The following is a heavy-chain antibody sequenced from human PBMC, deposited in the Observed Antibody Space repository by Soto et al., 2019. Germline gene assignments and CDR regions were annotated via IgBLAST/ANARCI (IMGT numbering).Heavy chain of an antibody. V-gene: IGHV1-18*01. CDR2: IXAYNGXK. CDR1: GYTFTSYG. CDR3: ARGYGDYEVFDY. Sequence: XVKVSCKASGYTFTSYGISWVRQAPGQGLEWMGWIXAYNGXKNYEQKLQGXXTMTTETSXRTAYMEMSSLRYEDTDVYYCARGYGDYEVFDYWGQGTLVTVYS. D-gene: IGHD4-17*01. J-gene: IGHJ4*02.